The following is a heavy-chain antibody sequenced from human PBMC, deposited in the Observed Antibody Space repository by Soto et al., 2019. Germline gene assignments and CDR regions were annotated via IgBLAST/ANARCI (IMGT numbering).Heavy chain of an antibody. J-gene: IGHJ4*02. CDR3: ARVYRITMVRGELSEY. D-gene: IGHD3-10*01. CDR2: ISAYNGNT. Sequence: QVQLVQSGAEVKKPGASVKVSCKASGYTFTSYGISWVRQAPGQGLEWMGWISAYNGNTNYAQKLQGRVTMTTDTHTRNASMDLSSLRSDDTAVYYCARVYRITMVRGELSEYWGQGTLVTVSP. V-gene: IGHV1-18*01. CDR1: GYTFTSYG.